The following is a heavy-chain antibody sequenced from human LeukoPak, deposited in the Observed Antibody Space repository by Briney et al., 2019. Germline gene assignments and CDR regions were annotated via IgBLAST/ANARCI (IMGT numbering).Heavy chain of an antibody. CDR2: ISNDGSRK. D-gene: IGHD3-3*01. CDR1: GFTFSRHG. Sequence: GSLSLSCAPSGFTFSRHGMHWVCQAPGKGLEWVAIISNDGSRKYYAHAVEGRFTISRDNSKNTLYLQMDSLRAEDTAVYYCARDRAWNYFDYWGQGTLVTVSS. V-gene: IGHV3-30*03. CDR3: ARDRAWNYFDY. J-gene: IGHJ4*02.